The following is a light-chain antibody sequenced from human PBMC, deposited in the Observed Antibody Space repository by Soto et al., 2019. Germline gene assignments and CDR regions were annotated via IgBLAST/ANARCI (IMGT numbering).Light chain of an antibody. J-gene: IGKJ1*01. CDR3: QQSYRTPQT. Sequence: DNQMTQSPSALSAAVGDRVTITCRASQSISSYLNWYQQKPGKAPKLLIYAASSLQSGVPSRFSGTGSGTDFTLTISSLQPEDFATYYCQQSYRTPQTFGEGPKVDIK. CDR1: QSISSY. V-gene: IGKV1-39*01. CDR2: AAS.